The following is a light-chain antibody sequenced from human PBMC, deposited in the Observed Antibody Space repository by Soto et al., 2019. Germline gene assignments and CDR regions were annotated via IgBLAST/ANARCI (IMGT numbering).Light chain of an antibody. J-gene: IGKJ1*01. CDR1: QSIVSNY. CDR3: QRYGSSPPT. CDR2: GSS. V-gene: IGKV3-20*01. Sequence: EIVLTQSPGTLSLSPGERATLSCKASQSIVSNYLAWYQRRPGQAPRLLIYGSSSRATDIPARFRGSGSGTDFTVTSTRRESEEFAEYYCQRYGSSPPTFGQGTKVEFK.